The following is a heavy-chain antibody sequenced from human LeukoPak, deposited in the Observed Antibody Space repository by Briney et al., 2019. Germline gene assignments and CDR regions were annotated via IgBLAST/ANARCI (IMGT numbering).Heavy chain of an antibody. J-gene: IGHJ4*02. CDR3: ARGRLKRVPFTKVAGALDY. V-gene: IGHV1-18*01. CDR1: GYTFRNYG. D-gene: IGHD6-19*01. CDR2: IGTYNGNT. Sequence: ASVKVSCKVSGYTFRNYGITWVRQAPGQGLEWMGWIGTYNGNTDYAQKFQGRVIMTADTSTTTAHMELRSLRSDDAAVYYCARGRLKRVPFTKVAGALDYWGQGTRVTVSS.